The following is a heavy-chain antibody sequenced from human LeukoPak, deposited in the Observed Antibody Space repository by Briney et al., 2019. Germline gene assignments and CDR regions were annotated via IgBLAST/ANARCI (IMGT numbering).Heavy chain of an antibody. D-gene: IGHD1-1*01. CDR3: ARAPTGTYHFDY. CDR2: INPSGGST. J-gene: IGHJ4*02. V-gene: IGHV1-46*01. Sequence: ASVKVSCKASGYTFTSYYMHWVRQAPGQGLEWMGIINPSGGSTSYAQKFQGRVTMTRDTSPSTVYMELSSLRSEDTAVYYCARAPTGTYHFDYWGQGTLVTVSS. CDR1: GYTFTSYY.